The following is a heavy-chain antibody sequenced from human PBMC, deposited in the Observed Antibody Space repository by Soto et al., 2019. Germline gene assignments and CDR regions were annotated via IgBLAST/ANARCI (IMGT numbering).Heavy chain of an antibody. Sequence: QVQLVQSGAEVKKPGASVKVSCTASGYTFTSYDINWVRQATGQGLVWMAWMNPNSFNTGYAQKFQGRVTMTRDPSINAAYMGLSNLRSDDTAVYYCARDGEYSSSGSFDYWGQGTLVIFSS. V-gene: IGHV1-8*01. CDR1: GYTFTSYD. CDR3: ARDGEYSSSGSFDY. CDR2: MNPNSFNT. D-gene: IGHD6-6*01. J-gene: IGHJ4*02.